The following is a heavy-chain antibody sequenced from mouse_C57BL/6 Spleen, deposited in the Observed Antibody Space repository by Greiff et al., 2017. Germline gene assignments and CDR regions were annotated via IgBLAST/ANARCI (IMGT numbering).Heavy chain of an antibody. J-gene: IGHJ3*01. D-gene: IGHD1-1*01. CDR1: GYTFTSYW. CDR3: ARGYDGSSGRFAY. V-gene: IGHV1-55*01. CDR2: IYPGSGST. Sequence: QVQLQQSGAELVKPGASVKMSCKASGYTFTSYWITWVKQRPGQGLEWIGDIYPGSGSTNYNEKFKSKATLTVDTSSNTAYMQLSILTSEDSAVYYGARGYDGSSGRFAYWGQGTLVTVSA.